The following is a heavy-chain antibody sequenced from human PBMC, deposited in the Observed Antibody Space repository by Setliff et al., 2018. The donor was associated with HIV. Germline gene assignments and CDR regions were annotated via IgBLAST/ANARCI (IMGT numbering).Heavy chain of an antibody. Sequence: ASVKVSCKASGYTFTNSDINWVRQATGQGLEWMGWMNPKSGNTGYAQRFQGRVTMTRDTSGSTAYMQLSSLRSEDTAVYYCARGAWYTSGWHSSRYLDVWGKGTTVTVSS. CDR3: ARGAWYTSGWHSSRYLDV. V-gene: IGHV1-8*02. J-gene: IGHJ6*03. CDR2: MNPKSGNT. D-gene: IGHD6-25*01. CDR1: GYTFTNSD.